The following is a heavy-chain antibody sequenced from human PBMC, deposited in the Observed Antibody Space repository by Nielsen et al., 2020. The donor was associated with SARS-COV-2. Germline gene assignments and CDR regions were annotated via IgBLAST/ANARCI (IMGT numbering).Heavy chain of an antibody. CDR1: GGSFSGYY. CDR2: INHSGST. CDR3: ARAGGRQQLVEY. Sequence: ESLKISCAVYGGSFSGYYWSWIRQPPGKGLEWIGEINHSGSTNYNPSLKSRVTISVDTSKNQFSLKLSSVTAADTAVYYCARAGGRQQLVEYWGQGTLVTVSS. D-gene: IGHD6-13*01. V-gene: IGHV4-34*01. J-gene: IGHJ4*02.